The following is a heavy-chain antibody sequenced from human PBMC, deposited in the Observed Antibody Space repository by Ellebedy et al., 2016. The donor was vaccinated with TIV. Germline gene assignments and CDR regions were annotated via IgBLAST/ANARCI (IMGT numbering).Heavy chain of an antibody. J-gene: IGHJ4*02. CDR2: INSKSTSI. D-gene: IGHD4-17*01. Sequence: PGGSLRLSCAASGFTFDDYAMHCVRQAPGKGLEWFSGINSKSTSIDYADSVTGRFTISRDNAKNSLYLQMNSLTTEDTALYYCAKDIELTVTTQNYFDHWGQGTLVAVSS. CDR3: AKDIELTVTTQNYFDH. V-gene: IGHV3-9*01. CDR1: GFTFDDYA.